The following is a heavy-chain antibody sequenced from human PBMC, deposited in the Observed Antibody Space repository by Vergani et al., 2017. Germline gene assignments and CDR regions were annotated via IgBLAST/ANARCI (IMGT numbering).Heavy chain of an antibody. V-gene: IGHV3-30*02. CDR1: GFTFSSYG. D-gene: IGHD3-10*01. CDR2: IRYDGSNK. Sequence: QVQLVESGGGVVQPGGSLRLSCAASGFTFSSYGMHWVRQAPGKGLEWVAFIRYDGSNKYYADSVKGRFTISRDNSKNTLYLQMNSLRAEDTAVYYCAKDMGSMTMVRGVTDYWGQGTLVTVSS. J-gene: IGHJ4*02. CDR3: AKDMGSMTMVRGVTDY.